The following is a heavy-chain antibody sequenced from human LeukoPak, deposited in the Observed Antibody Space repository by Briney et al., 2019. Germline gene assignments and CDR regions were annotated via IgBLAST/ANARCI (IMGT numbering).Heavy chain of an antibody. Sequence: GGSLRLSCAASGFTFSSYGMHWVRQAPGKGLELVAVISFDGSNKYYADSVKGRFTISRDNSKNTLYLQMNGLRAEDTAVYYCAKDYGNGEHTPLDYWGQGTLVTVSS. D-gene: IGHD4-17*01. J-gene: IGHJ4*02. CDR1: GFTFSSYG. CDR3: AKDYGNGEHTPLDY. CDR2: ISFDGSNK. V-gene: IGHV3-30*18.